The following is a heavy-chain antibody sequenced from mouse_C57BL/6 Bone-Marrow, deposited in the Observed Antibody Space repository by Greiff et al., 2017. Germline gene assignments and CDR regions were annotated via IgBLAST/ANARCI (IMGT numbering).Heavy chain of an antibody. CDR3: SGGLGDGFYAIDY. CDR1: GYAFTNYL. Sequence: VQLQQPGAELVRPGASVKVSCKASGYAFTNYLIEWVKQRPGQGLEWIGVINPGSGGTNYNEKFKGKATLTVDKSSSTAYMQLSSLTSEDSAVXVCSGGLGDGFYAIDYWGQGTSVTVSS. J-gene: IGHJ4*01. V-gene: IGHV1-54*01. CDR2: INPGSGGT. D-gene: IGHD2-3*01.